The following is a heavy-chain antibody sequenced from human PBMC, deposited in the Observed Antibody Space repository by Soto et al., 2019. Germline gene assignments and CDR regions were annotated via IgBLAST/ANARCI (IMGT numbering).Heavy chain of an antibody. CDR1: GFTFSSYG. J-gene: IGHJ4*02. Sequence: QVQLVESGGGVVQPGRSLRLSCAASGFTFSSYGMHWVRQAPGKGMEWVAVIWYDGSSKYYADTVKGRFTISRDNSKNTLYMQMNSLSAEDTAVYYCARDGGSYLFDYWGQGTLVTVSS. V-gene: IGHV3-33*01. CDR3: ARDGGSYLFDY. CDR2: IWYDGSSK. D-gene: IGHD1-26*01.